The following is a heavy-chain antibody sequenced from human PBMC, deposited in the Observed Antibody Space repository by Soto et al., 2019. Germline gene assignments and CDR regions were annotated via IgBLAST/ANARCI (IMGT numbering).Heavy chain of an antibody. J-gene: IGHJ6*02. V-gene: IGHV4-38-2*01. CDR3: ASAYYYDSSGHLDV. Sequence: PSETLSLTCAVSGYSISSGYYWGWIRQPPGKGLEWIGSIYHSGSTYYNPSLKSRVTISVDTSKNQFSLKLSSVTAADTAVYYCASAYYYDSSGHLDVWGPGTPVTV. CDR2: IYHSGST. D-gene: IGHD3-22*01. CDR1: GYSISSGYY.